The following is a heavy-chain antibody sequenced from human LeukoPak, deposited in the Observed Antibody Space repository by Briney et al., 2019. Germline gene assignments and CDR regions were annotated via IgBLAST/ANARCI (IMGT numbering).Heavy chain of an antibody. CDR2: IKADSGGT. V-gene: IGHV1-2*02. CDR3: ATSGYPYNAFDI. Sequence: ASVKVSCKASVYTFTGYYMHWVRQAPGQGLEWMGWIKADSGGTNYAQRFQGRVTMTRDTSISTAYMDLSRLRSDDTAVYHCATSGYPYNAFDIWGQGTMVTVSS. D-gene: IGHD3-22*01. J-gene: IGHJ3*02. CDR1: VYTFTGYY.